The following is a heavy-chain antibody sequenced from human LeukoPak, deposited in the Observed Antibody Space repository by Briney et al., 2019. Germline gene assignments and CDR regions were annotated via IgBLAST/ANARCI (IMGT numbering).Heavy chain of an antibody. Sequence: ASVKVSCKASGYTFTSYDINWVRQATGQGLEWMGWMNPNSGNTGYAQKFQGRVTITRNTSISTAYMELSSLRSEDTAVYYCARAWGSWYYYYYYMDVWGKGTTVTVSS. CDR2: MNPNSGNT. V-gene: IGHV1-8*03. CDR3: ARAWGSWYYYYYYMDV. CDR1: GYTFTSYD. D-gene: IGHD6-13*01. J-gene: IGHJ6*03.